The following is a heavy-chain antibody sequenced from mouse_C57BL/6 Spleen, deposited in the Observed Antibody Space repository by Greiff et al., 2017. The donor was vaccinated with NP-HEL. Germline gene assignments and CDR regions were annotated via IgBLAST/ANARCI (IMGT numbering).Heavy chain of an antibody. CDR3: ARRFYGNYLDY. V-gene: IGHV5-9*01. CDR1: GFTFSSYT. D-gene: IGHD2-1*01. Sequence: EVMLVESGGGLVKPGGSLKLSCAASGFTFSSYTMSWVRQTPEKRLEWVATISGGGGNTYYPDSVKGRFTISRDNAKNTLYLQMSSLRSEDTALYYCARRFYGNYLDYWGQGTTLTVSS. CDR2: ISGGGGNT. J-gene: IGHJ2*01.